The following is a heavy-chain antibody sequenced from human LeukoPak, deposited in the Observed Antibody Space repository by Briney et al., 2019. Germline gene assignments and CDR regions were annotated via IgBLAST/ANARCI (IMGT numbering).Heavy chain of an antibody. J-gene: IGHJ4*02. Sequence: GGSLRLSCAASGFTFDDYAMHWVRQAPGKGLEWVSGISWNSVGIGYADSVKGRFTISRDNAKNSLYLQMSSLRAEDTALYYCARSCRSGYYSGFDYWGQGTLVTVSS. CDR3: ARSCRSGYYSGFDY. D-gene: IGHD3-3*01. CDR2: ISWNSVGI. V-gene: IGHV3-9*01. CDR1: GFTFDDYA.